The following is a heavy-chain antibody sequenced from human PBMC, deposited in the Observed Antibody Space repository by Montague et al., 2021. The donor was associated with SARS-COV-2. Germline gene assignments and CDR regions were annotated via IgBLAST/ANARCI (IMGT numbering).Heavy chain of an antibody. CDR2: INHSGTA. Sequence: SETLSLTCAVYGGSFSVYYWSWLRQPPRSGLEWIAEINHSGTANYNPSLKGRVTISVDRSKNQFSLRLRSVTAADTAVYYCARGRGLYYESSGGLYYMDVWGEGTTVTVSS. V-gene: IGHV4-34*01. J-gene: IGHJ6*03. CDR3: ARGRGLYYESSGGLYYMDV. D-gene: IGHD3-22*01. CDR1: GGSFSVYY.